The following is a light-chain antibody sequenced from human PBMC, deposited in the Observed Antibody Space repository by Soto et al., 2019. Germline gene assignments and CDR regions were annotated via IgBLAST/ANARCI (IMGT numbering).Light chain of an antibody. V-gene: IGKV1-5*01. J-gene: IGKJ1*01. CDR1: QSISTS. Sequence: DIQMTQSPSTLSASVGDRVTITCRASQSISTSLAWYQQKPGKAPKLLIYDASSLKIGVPARFSGSGSGTEFTLTISSLQPDDFATYYCQHYNSYPEAFGQGTKVDI. CDR2: DAS. CDR3: QHYNSYPEA.